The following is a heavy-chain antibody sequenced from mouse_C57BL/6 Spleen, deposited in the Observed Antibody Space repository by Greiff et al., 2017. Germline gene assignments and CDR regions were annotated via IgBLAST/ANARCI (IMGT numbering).Heavy chain of an antibody. Sequence: VKVVESGPELVKPGASVKISCKASGYAFSSSWMNWVKQRPGKGLEWIGRIYPGDGDTNYNGKFKGKATLTADKSSSTAYMQLSSLTSEDSAVYFCATYGNYGYYYAMDYWGQGTSVTVSS. CDR2: IYPGDGDT. D-gene: IGHD2-1*01. V-gene: IGHV1-82*01. CDR3: ATYGNYGYYYAMDY. J-gene: IGHJ4*01. CDR1: GYAFSSSW.